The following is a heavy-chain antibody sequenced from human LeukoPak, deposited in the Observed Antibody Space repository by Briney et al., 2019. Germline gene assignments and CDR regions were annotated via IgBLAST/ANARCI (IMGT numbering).Heavy chain of an antibody. V-gene: IGHV3-30-3*01. J-gene: IGHJ4*02. CDR2: LSYDGSNK. D-gene: IGHD3-22*01. CDR3: AELYYYDSSGDTFDY. Sequence: PGGSLRLSCAASGFTFSSYAMHWVRQAPGKGLEWVAVLSYDGSNKYYADSVKGRFTISRDNSKNTLYLQMNSLRAEDTAVYYCAELYYYDSSGDTFDYWGQGTLVTVSS. CDR1: GFTFSSYA.